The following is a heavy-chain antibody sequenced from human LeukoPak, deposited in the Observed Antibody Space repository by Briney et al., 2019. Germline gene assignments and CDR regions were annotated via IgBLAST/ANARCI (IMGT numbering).Heavy chain of an antibody. CDR3: ARHSRNCSGGYCYLYY. CDR1: GGSISSDSYY. D-gene: IGHD2-15*01. Sequence: SETLSLTCAVSGGSISSDSYYWGWLRQPPGTGLEWIGSIYSGGTTYYNPSLKGRVTISVDTSKNQFSLKLTSVTAADAAAYYCARHSRNCSGGYCYLYYWGQGTLVTVSS. CDR2: IYSGGTT. J-gene: IGHJ4*02. V-gene: IGHV4-39*01.